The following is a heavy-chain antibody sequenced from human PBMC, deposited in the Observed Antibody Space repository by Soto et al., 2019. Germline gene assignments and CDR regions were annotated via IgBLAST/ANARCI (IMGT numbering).Heavy chain of an antibody. J-gene: IGHJ4*02. V-gene: IGHV4-59*08. Sequence: QVPLQESGPGLVKPSETLSLTCTVSGGSISSYYWSWIRQPPGKGLEWIGYIYYSGSTNYNPSLKSRVTISVDTSKNQFSLKLSSVTAADTAVYYCAIAYGSGRSYWGQGTLVTVSS. CDR1: GGSISSYY. CDR2: IYYSGST. D-gene: IGHD3-10*01. CDR3: AIAYGSGRSY.